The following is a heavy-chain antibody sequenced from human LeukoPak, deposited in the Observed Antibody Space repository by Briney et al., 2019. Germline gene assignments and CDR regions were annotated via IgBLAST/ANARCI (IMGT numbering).Heavy chain of an antibody. J-gene: IGHJ6*02. D-gene: IGHD2-15*01. V-gene: IGHV4-59*12. CDR3: ARGRGGYCCGGSCYSPYYYYGMDV. CDR2: IHYSGST. CDR1: GGSISSDF. Sequence: SETLSLTCTVSGGSISSDFWSWIRQPPGKGLEWIGYIHYSGSTHYNPSFNSRVTISVDTSKNQFSLKLSSVTAADTAVYYCARGRGGYCCGGSCYSPYYYYGMDVWGQGTTVTVSS.